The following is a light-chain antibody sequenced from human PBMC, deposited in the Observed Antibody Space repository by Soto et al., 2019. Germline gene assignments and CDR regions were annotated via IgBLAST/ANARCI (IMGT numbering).Light chain of an antibody. CDR3: CSFVRSNALV. CDR2: EGS. Sequence: QSALTQPASVSGSPGQSITISCTGTSSDVGSYNLVSWYQQHPGKAPKLMIYEGSKRPSGVSNRLSGSKSGNTASLTISALQAEDEADYYCCSFVRSNALVFGGGTKLTVL. J-gene: IGLJ2*01. V-gene: IGLV2-23*01. CDR1: SSDVGSYNL.